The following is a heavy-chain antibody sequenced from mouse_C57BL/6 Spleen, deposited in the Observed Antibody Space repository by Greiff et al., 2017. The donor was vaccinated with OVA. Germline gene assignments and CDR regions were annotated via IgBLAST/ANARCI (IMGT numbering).Heavy chain of an antibody. CDR2: IWSGGST. D-gene: IGHD2-3*01. Sequence: VKLVESGPGLVQPSQSLSITCTVSGFSLTSYGVHWVRQSPGKGLEWLGVIWSGGSTDYNAAFISRLSISKDNSKSQVFFKMNSLQADDTAIYYCARRDDGYYVEFAYWGQGTLVTVSA. CDR1: GFSLTSYG. J-gene: IGHJ3*01. V-gene: IGHV2-2*01. CDR3: ARRDDGYYVEFAY.